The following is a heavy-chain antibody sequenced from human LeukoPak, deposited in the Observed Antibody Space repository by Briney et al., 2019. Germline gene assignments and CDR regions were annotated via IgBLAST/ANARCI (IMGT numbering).Heavy chain of an antibody. V-gene: IGHV4-61*02. CDR1: GGSISCGNYY. CDR3: AWGDSSGYPFDP. J-gene: IGHJ5*02. CDR2: ISTTGGTSGST. D-gene: IGHD3-22*01. Sequence: PSQTLSLTCTGSGGSISCGNYYWSLIRQPAGKGLEYIGRISTTGGTSGSTYYNPSLKSRVTISVDTSKNQFSLKLASVTAADTAVYYCAWGDSSGYPFDPWGQGTLVTVSS.